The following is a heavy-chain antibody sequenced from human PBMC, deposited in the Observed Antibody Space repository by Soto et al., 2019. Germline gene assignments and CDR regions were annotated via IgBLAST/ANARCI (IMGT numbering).Heavy chain of an antibody. Sequence: QVQLVESGGGLVKPGGSLRLSCAASGFSFGDSYMSWIRQSAGKGLEWLSYISGGSSYTKYAESVKDRFTISRDNARRSLFLQVNGLRADDTAIYYCAKTRVADSGYYFDHWGQGTMVTVSS. CDR1: GFSFGDSY. J-gene: IGHJ4*02. CDR3: AKTRVADSGYYFDH. D-gene: IGHD3-10*01. CDR2: ISGGSSYT. V-gene: IGHV3-11*05.